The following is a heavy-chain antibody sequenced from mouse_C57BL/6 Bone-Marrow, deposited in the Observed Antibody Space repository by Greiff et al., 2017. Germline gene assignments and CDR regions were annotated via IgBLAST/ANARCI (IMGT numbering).Heavy chain of an antibody. V-gene: IGHV5-17*01. CDR1: GFTFSDYG. Sequence: VQLKESGGGLVKPGGSLELSCAASGFTFSDYGMHWVRQAPEKGLEWVAYISSGSSTIYYADTVKGRFTISRDNAKNTLFLQMTSLRSEDTAMYYCARETVCSSYFDYWGQGTTLTVSS. D-gene: IGHD1-1*01. J-gene: IGHJ2*01. CDR3: ARETVCSSYFDY. CDR2: ISSGSSTI.